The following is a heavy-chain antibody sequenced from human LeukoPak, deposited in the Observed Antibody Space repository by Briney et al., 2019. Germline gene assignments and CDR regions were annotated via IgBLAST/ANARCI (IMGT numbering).Heavy chain of an antibody. CDR3: ATYDYVWGRYRLAQSDY. CDR2: INDSGGST. D-gene: IGHD3-16*02. Sequence: GGSLRLSCAASGFTFSSYAMSWVRQLPGKGLEWLSYINDSGGSTYYADSVKGRFVISRDNSKNSLYLQINSLRAEDTAIYYCATYDYVWGRYRLAQSDYWGQGTLVTVSS. J-gene: IGHJ4*02. CDR1: GFTFSSYA. V-gene: IGHV3-23*01.